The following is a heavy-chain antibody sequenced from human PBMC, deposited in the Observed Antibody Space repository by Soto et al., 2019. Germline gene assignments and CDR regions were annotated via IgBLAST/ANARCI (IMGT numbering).Heavy chain of an antibody. CDR1: GYTFTGYY. J-gene: IGHJ5*02. Sequence: ASVKVSCKASGYTFTGYYMHCFRQAPGQGLEWMGWINPNSGATNIAQKFQGRITMTRDTSISTAYMELSSLRSDDTAVYYCVRIMATVTTGELDPWGQGTLVTVSS. D-gene: IGHD4-17*01. V-gene: IGHV1-2*02. CDR2: INPNSGAT. CDR3: VRIMATVTTGELDP.